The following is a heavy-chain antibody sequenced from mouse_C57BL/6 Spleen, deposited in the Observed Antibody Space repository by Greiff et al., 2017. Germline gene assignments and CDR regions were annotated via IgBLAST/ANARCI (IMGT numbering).Heavy chain of an antibody. CDR1: GYTFTSYW. CDR2: IYPSDSET. V-gene: IGHV1-61*01. CDR3: AKGGYYGNYDAMDY. J-gene: IGHJ4*01. D-gene: IGHD2-1*01. Sequence: QVQLQQPGAELVRPGSSVKLSCKASGYTFTSYWMDWVKQRPGQGLEWIVNIYPSDSETHYNQKFKDKATLTVDKSSSTAYMQLSSLTSEDSAVYFCAKGGYYGNYDAMDYWGQGTSVTVSS.